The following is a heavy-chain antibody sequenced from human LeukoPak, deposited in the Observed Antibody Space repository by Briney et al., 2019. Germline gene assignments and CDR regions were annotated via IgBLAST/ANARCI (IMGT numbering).Heavy chain of an antibody. V-gene: IGHV3-7*02. D-gene: IGHD6-13*01. Sequence: GGSLRLSCAASGFTSSAYWMTWVRQAPGKGLEWVANINQDGSEKYYVDSVKGRFTISRDNAKNSLYLQMNSLRAEDTAVYYCARTYSSNWYGDDYWGQGTLVTVSS. CDR1: GFTSSAYW. CDR2: INQDGSEK. CDR3: ARTYSSNWYGDDY. J-gene: IGHJ4*02.